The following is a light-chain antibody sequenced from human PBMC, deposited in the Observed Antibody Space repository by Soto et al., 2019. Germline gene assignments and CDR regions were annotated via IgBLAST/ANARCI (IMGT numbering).Light chain of an antibody. CDR3: QHYNSYSES. V-gene: IGKV1-5*03. J-gene: IGKJ1*01. CDR2: KAS. Sequence: DIQMTQSPSTLSGSVGDRVTITCRASHTISSWLAWYQQKPGKAPKLLIYKASTLKSGVPSSFSGSVSGTEFTLTISSLQPDDFATYYCQHYNSYSESFGQGTKVDIK. CDR1: HTISSW.